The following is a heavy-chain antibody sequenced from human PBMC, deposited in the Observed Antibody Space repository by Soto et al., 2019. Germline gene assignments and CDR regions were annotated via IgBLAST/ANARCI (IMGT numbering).Heavy chain of an antibody. CDR1: SGSISSSNW. V-gene: IGHV4-4*02. Sequence: QVQLQESGPGLVKPSGTLSLTCAVSSGSISSSNWWSWVRQPPGKGLEWIGEIYHSGSTNYNPSLKSRVTISVDMSKNQFSLKLSSVTAAHTAVYYCSRVYNWNKVANYYYMDVWGKGTTVTVSS. CDR3: SRVYNWNKVANYYYMDV. CDR2: IYHSGST. D-gene: IGHD1-20*01. J-gene: IGHJ6*03.